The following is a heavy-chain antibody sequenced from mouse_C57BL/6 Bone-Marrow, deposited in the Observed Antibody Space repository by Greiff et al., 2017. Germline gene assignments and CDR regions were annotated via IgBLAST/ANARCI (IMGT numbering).Heavy chain of an antibody. D-gene: IGHD2-2*01. J-gene: IGHJ2*01. V-gene: IGHV6-6*01. Sequence: EVMLVESGGGLVQPGGSMKLSCAASGFTFSDAWMDWVRQSPEKGLEWVAEIRNKANNHATYYAESVKGRFTISRDDSKSSVYLQMNSLRAEDTGIYYCTRGVRKGFDYWGQGTTLTVSS. CDR2: IRNKANNHAT. CDR1: GFTFSDAW. CDR3: TRGVRKGFDY.